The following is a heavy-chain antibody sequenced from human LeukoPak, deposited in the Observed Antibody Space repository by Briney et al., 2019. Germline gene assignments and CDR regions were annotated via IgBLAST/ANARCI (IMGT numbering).Heavy chain of an antibody. CDR3: ARTRGTHVSMAYLDS. J-gene: IGHJ4*02. CDR2: ISAYNGNT. V-gene: IGHV1-18*01. CDR1: GYTFTSYG. Sequence: ASVKVSCKASGYTFTSYGINWVRQAPGQGLEWMGWISAYNGNTSYAQELQGRVTMTTDTSTTTAYMELRSLRSDDTAVYYCARTRGTHVSMAYLDSWGQGTLVTVSS. D-gene: IGHD2/OR15-2a*01.